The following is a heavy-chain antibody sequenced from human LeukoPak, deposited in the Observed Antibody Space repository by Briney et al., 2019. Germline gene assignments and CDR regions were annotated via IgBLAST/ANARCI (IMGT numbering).Heavy chain of an antibody. CDR3: AKDPTTWGIYYFDY. J-gene: IGHJ4*02. V-gene: IGHV3-9*01. CDR2: ISWNSGSI. Sequence: GGSLRLSCAASGFTFDDYAMHWVRQAPGKGLEWVSGISWNSGSIGYADSVKGRFTISRDNAKNSLYLQMNSLRAEDTALYYCAKDPTTWGIYYFDYWGQGTLVTVSS. CDR1: GFTFDDYA. D-gene: IGHD1-26*01.